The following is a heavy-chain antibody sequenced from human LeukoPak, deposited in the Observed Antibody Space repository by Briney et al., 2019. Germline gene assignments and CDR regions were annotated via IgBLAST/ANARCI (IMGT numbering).Heavy chain of an antibody. Sequence: ASVTVSCTASGGTFRSYAISWVRQAPGQGLEWMGRIITIVGIANYAQKFQGRVTITADKSTSTAFMVLSSLGSEDTTVYYCAGVLGQQWRYFAFDIWGQGTMVTVSS. J-gene: IGHJ3*02. CDR1: GGTFRSYA. D-gene: IGHD6-19*01. CDR2: IITIVGIA. CDR3: AGVLGQQWRYFAFDI. V-gene: IGHV1-69*04.